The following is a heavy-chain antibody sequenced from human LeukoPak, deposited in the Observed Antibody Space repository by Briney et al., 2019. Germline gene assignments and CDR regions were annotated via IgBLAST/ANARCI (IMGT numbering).Heavy chain of an antibody. J-gene: IGHJ3*02. Sequence: GASVKVSCKVSGYTLTELSMHWVRQAPGKGLEWMGGFDPEDGETIYAQKFQGRVTMTEDTSTDTAYMELSGLRSEDTAVYYCATVANTYNWNYGRAFDIWGQGTMVTVSS. CDR2: FDPEDGET. D-gene: IGHD1-7*01. V-gene: IGHV1-24*01. CDR3: ATVANTYNWNYGRAFDI. CDR1: GYTLTELS.